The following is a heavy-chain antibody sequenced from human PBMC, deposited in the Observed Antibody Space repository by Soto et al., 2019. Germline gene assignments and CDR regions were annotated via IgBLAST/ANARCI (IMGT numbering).Heavy chain of an antibody. CDR3: ARYSSSSVFDY. D-gene: IGHD6-6*01. CDR1: GRSVRSGSYY. CDR2: IYYSGSI. V-gene: IGHV4-61*01. J-gene: IGHJ4*02. Sequence: NPSEALAVTRPISGRSVRSGSYYWSWIRQPPGKGLEWIGYIYYSGSIDYNPSLKSRVTISADTSKTQFSLMMSSVTAADTAVYYCARYSSSSVFDYWGQGILVTVSS.